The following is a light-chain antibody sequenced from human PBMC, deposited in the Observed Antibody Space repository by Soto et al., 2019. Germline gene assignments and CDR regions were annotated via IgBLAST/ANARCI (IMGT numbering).Light chain of an antibody. CDR1: SNDVGDYNY. V-gene: IGLV2-8*01. CDR3: SSYAGSNSWV. Sequence: QSALTQPPSASGSPGQSVTISCTGTSNDVGDYNYVSWYQQHPGKAPKLMIHEDTKRPSGVPDRFSGSKSGNTASLTVSGLQADDEADYYCSSYAGSNSWVFGGGTQLTVL. J-gene: IGLJ3*02. CDR2: EDT.